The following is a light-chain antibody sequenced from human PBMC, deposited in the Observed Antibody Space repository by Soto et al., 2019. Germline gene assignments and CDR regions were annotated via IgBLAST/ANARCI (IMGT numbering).Light chain of an antibody. CDR1: QSVLYSSNNKNY. Sequence: DIVMTQSPDSLAVSLGERATINCKSSQSVLYSSNNKNYLAWYQQKPGQPPKLLIYWASTRESGVPDRFSGSGSATDFTLAISSLQAEYVAVYYCQQYYSTSWTFGQGTKVEIK. V-gene: IGKV4-1*01. CDR2: WAS. CDR3: QQYYSTSWT. J-gene: IGKJ1*01.